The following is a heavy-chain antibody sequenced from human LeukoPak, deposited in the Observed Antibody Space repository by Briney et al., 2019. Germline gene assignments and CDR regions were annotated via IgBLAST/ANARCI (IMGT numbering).Heavy chain of an antibody. V-gene: IGHV4-59*01. CDR2: IYYSGST. J-gene: IGHJ5*02. D-gene: IGHD6-19*01. CDR3: ARDSSGWYNWFDP. CDR1: GGSISSYY. Sequence: SETLSLTCTVSGGSISSYYWSWIRQPPGKGLEWIGYIYYSGSTNYNPSLKSRVTISVDASKNQFSLKLSSVTAADTAVYYCARDSSGWYNWFDPWGQGTLVTVSS.